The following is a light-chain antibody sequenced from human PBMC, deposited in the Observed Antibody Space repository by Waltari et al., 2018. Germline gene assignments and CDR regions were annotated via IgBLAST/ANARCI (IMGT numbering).Light chain of an antibody. J-gene: IGKJ4*01. Sequence: EIVLTQSPATLSLSPGERATLSCSASQSVSRYLAWYQQKPGQAPRLLIYGASNWATGIPARFSGSGSGTDFTLTISSLEPEDSAVYYCQQRSIWPPLTFGGGTKVEIK. V-gene: IGKV3-11*01. CDR2: GAS. CDR3: QQRSIWPPLT. CDR1: QSVSRY.